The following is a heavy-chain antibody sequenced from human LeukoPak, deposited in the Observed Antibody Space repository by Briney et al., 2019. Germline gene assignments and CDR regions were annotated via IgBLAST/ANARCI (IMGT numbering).Heavy chain of an antibody. CDR2: IYYSGTA. V-gene: IGHV4-39*01. CDR1: GDSVSSFSYY. J-gene: IGHJ5*02. D-gene: IGHD6-13*01. CDR3: ARQAYSSNLGWFDP. Sequence: PSETLSLTCSVSGDSVSSFSYYWTWIRQPPGKGLEYIGSIYYSGTAYYSPSLRSRVVISADTSTNLFSLRLSSLTAADTAVYYCARQAYSSNLGWFDPWGQGTLVTVSS.